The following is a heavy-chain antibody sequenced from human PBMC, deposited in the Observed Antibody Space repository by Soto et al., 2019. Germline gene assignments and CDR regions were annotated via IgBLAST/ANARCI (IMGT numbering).Heavy chain of an antibody. CDR2: INPSGGST. V-gene: IGHV1-46*01. D-gene: IGHD6-13*01. J-gene: IGHJ3*01. CDR3: ALYSEGWPP. Sequence: QVQLVQSGAEVKKPGASVKISCKASGYTFTTYYIHWMRQAPGQGLEWTGIINPSGGSTGYAQKSQGRVAMPRDTSTRPVYMEPSSLSSGATAVYYCALYSEGWPPWGQGTMVTVSS. CDR1: GYTFTTYY.